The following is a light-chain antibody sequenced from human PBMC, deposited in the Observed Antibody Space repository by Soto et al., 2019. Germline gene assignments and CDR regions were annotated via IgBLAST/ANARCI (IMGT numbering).Light chain of an antibody. CDR1: QSVSSN. CDR2: VAS. Sequence: EIVMTQSPATLSVSPGERATLSCRASQSVSSNLAWYQQKPGQTPKLLIYVASTRATGIPARFSGSGSGTEFTLTISSLQPEDFALYYCQQYNVWPLTFGGGTKVEFK. J-gene: IGKJ4*01. CDR3: QQYNVWPLT. V-gene: IGKV3-15*01.